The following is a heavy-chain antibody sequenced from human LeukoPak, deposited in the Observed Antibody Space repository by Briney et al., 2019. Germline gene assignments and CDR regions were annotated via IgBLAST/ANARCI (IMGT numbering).Heavy chain of an antibody. CDR1: GYTFTGYY. D-gene: IGHD2-15*01. J-gene: IGHJ4*02. CDR3: ARWKRGGSGCDY. Sequence: ASVKVSCKASGYTFTGYYMHWVRQPPGQGLEWMGWINPNSGGTNYAQKFQGRVTMTRNTSISTAYMELSSLRSEDTAVYYCARWKRGGSGCDYWGLGTLVTVSS. CDR2: INPNSGGT. V-gene: IGHV1-2*02.